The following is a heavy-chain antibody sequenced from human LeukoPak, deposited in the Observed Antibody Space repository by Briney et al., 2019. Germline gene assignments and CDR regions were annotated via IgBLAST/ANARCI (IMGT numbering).Heavy chain of an antibody. D-gene: IGHD3-22*01. CDR1: GFTFRSYG. CDR3: ARGKGYYYDSSGYYYFDY. V-gene: IGHV3-30*03. J-gene: IGHJ4*02. Sequence: GGSLRLSCAASGFTFRSYGMHWVRQAPGKGLEWVAVISYDGSNKYYADSVKGRFTISRDNSKNTLYLQMNSLRAEDTAVYYCARGKGYYYDSSGYYYFDYWGQGTLVTVSS. CDR2: ISYDGSNK.